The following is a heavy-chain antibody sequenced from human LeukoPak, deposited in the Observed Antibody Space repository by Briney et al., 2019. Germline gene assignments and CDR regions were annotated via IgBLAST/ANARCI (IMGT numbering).Heavy chain of an antibody. Sequence: SVKVSCRASGGTFSSYAISWVRQAPGQGLEWMGGIIPIFGTANYAQKFQGRVTITTDESTSTAYMELSSLRSEDTAVYYCARGYVDTAMPFDYWGQGTLVTVSS. CDR2: IIPIFGTA. J-gene: IGHJ4*02. V-gene: IGHV1-69*05. CDR3: ARGYVDTAMPFDY. CDR1: GGTFSSYA. D-gene: IGHD5-18*01.